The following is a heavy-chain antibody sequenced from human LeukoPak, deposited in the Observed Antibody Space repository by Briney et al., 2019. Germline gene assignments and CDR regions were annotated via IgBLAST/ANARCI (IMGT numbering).Heavy chain of an antibody. J-gene: IGHJ4*02. CDR3: AKERSASYYYDSSGYSNYNFDY. CDR2: ISGGGGYT. D-gene: IGHD3-22*01. V-gene: IGHV3-23*01. CDR1: GFTFSSYA. Sequence: GGSLRLSCAASGFTFSSYAMSWVRQAPGKGLEWVSTISGGGGYTYYADSVKGRFTISRDNSKNTLYLQMNSLRAEDTAVYYCAKERSASYYYDSSGYSNYNFDYWGQGTLVTISS.